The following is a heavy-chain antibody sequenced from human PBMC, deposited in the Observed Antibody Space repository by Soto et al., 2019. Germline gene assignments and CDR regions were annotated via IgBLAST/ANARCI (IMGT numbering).Heavy chain of an antibody. Sequence: QNLSLTCAISVDSGSSNSAAWNWIRQPPSRGLEFLGRNSYRSKWLNYYEVSVKSRIIINPDTSKNQFVLQLNSVTPEDTAVYYYVRSESGDIDYWGQGPLVTVSS. J-gene: IGHJ4*02. CDR2: NSYRSKWLN. CDR3: VRSESGDIDY. D-gene: IGHD3-3*01. V-gene: IGHV6-1*01. CDR1: VDSGSSNSAA.